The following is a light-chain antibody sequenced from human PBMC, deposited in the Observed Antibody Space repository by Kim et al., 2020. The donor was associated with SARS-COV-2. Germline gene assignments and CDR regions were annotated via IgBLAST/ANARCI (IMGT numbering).Light chain of an antibody. J-gene: IGKJ4*01. CDR3: QQRSTWPV. CDR2: DTS. Sequence: PGERAPLSGRASQRVSSHFAWYQQNPGQAPRLLIYDTSDRATGIPARFSGSGSGTDFTLTISSLEPEDFAVYYCQQRSTWPVFGGGTKVDIK. V-gene: IGKV3-11*01. CDR1: QRVSSH.